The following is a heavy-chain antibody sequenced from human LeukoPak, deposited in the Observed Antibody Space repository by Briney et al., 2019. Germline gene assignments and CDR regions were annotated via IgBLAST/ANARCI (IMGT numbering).Heavy chain of an antibody. V-gene: IGHV3-23*01. D-gene: IGHD5-18*01. CDR2: ISDNSGNT. CDR1: GFTFSSFA. CDR3: AKVHMRERGYSYVPYYYYMDV. Sequence: PGGSLRLSCAASGFTFSSFAMSWVRQAPGQGLEWVSAISDNSGNTYYADSVKGRFTISRDNSENTLYLQMNSLRAEDTAVYYCAKVHMRERGYSYVPYYYYMDVWGKGTTVTVSS. J-gene: IGHJ6*03.